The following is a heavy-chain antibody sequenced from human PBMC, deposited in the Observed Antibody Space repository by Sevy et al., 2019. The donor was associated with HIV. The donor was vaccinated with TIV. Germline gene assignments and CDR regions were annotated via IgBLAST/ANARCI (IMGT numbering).Heavy chain of an antibody. CDR3: AGGAAAGRWFDA. Sequence: SLRLSCVVSGLTFDDYAMHWVRRPPGKGLEWVSGLPWNSGGIGYADSVKGRFTISRDNVKKSLYLQMNSLRIEDTAFYSWAGGAAAGRWFDAWGQGTLVTVSS. D-gene: IGHD6-13*01. V-gene: IGHV3-9*01. CDR1: GLTFDDYA. CDR2: LPWNSGGI. J-gene: IGHJ5*02.